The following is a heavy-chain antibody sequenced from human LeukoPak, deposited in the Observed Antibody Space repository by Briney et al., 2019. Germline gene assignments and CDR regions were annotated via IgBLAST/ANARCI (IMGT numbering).Heavy chain of an antibody. D-gene: IGHD3-3*01. J-gene: IGHJ4*02. CDR2: IYTGGST. CDR1: GGSISDGNYY. CDR3: ARDSLYNFWSGYYHTTYYFDY. V-gene: IGHV4-61*09. Sequence: PSETLSLTCTVSGGSISDGNYYWSWIRQPAGKGLEWIGHIYTGGSTNYNPSLKSRVTISVDTSKNQFSLNLSSMTAADTAVYYCARDSLYNFWSGYYHTTYYFDYWGQGTLVTVSS.